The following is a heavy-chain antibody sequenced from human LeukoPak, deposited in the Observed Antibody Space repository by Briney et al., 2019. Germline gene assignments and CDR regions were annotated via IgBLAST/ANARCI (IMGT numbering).Heavy chain of an antibody. CDR1: GFTFSSYW. J-gene: IGHJ4*02. CDR2: IKQDGGEK. Sequence: GGSLRLSCAASGFTFSSYWMSWVRQAPGKGLEWVANIKQDGGEKYYVESVKGRFTISRDNVKNSLYLQMNSLRVEDTAVYYCARARGGYDLDYWGQGTLSPSRQ. V-gene: IGHV3-7*01. CDR3: ARARGGYDLDY. D-gene: IGHD5-12*01.